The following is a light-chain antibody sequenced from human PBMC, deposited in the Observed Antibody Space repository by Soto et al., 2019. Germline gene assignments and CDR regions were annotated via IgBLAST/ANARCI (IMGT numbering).Light chain of an antibody. Sequence: DTQMTQSPSSLSASVGDSVTISCRASETIKTYLNWYQQKPGKAPKLLIFATTFLQPGVPSRFSGGGSETDFSLTISSLQPEDFASYLCQQSYTTPYTFGQGTKLEMK. V-gene: IGKV1-39*01. CDR2: ATT. CDR1: ETIKTY. CDR3: QQSYTTPYT. J-gene: IGKJ2*01.